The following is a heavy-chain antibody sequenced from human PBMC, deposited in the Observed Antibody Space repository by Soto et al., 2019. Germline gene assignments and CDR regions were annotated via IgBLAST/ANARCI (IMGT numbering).Heavy chain of an antibody. CDR3: AKDGYTYGSADF. CDR1: GFTFGNYG. CDR2: ISSDGSNK. J-gene: IGHJ4*02. D-gene: IGHD5-18*01. V-gene: IGHV3-30*18. Sequence: QVQLVESGGGVFRPGRSLKFSCAAPGFTFGNYGMHWVPQAPGKGLEWVALISSDGSNKYYANSVKGRFTISRDNSKNTLYLQMNSLRAEDTAVYYCAKDGYTYGSADFWGQGTLVTVSS.